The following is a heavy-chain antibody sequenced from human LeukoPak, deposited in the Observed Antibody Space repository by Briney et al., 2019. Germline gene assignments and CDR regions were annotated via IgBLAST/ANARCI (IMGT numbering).Heavy chain of an antibody. D-gene: IGHD3-16*02. J-gene: IGHJ3*02. Sequence: GGSLRLSCAASGFTFSSYGMHWVRQAPGKGLEWVAVISYDGSNKYYADSVKGRFTISRDNSKNTLYLQMNSLRAEDTAVYYCAKASPRNYDYVWGSYRNDAFDIWGQGTMVTVSS. V-gene: IGHV3-30*18. CDR2: ISYDGSNK. CDR1: GFTFSSYG. CDR3: AKASPRNYDYVWGSYRNDAFDI.